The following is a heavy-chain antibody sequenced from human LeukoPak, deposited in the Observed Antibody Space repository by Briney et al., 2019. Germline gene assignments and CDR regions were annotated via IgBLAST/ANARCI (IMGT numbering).Heavy chain of an antibody. D-gene: IGHD3-22*01. V-gene: IGHV1-2*02. CDR3: AREEWGSSGYYYFDY. J-gene: IGHJ4*02. Sequence: ASVKVSCKASGYTFTGYYTHWVRQAPGQGLEWMGWINPNSGGTNYAQKLQGRVTMTRDTSISTAYMELSRLRSDDTAVYYCAREEWGSSGYYYFDYWGQGTLVTVSS. CDR1: GYTFTGYY. CDR2: INPNSGGT.